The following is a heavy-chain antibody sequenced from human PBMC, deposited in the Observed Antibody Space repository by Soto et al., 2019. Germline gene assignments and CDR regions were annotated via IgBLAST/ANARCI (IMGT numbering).Heavy chain of an antibody. CDR1: GGSITSHY. CDR2: IHHSGST. CDR3: ARQGFGQLHGLVDV. V-gene: IGHV4-59*08. J-gene: IGHJ6*02. Sequence: PSETLSLTCSVSGGSITSHYCSWFLQPPGKGLEWIGYIHHSGSTSYNPSLKSRVTMSVDTSKNQFSLKVSSVTAADTALYYCARQGFGQLHGLVDVWGPGTTVTVSS. D-gene: IGHD3-10*01.